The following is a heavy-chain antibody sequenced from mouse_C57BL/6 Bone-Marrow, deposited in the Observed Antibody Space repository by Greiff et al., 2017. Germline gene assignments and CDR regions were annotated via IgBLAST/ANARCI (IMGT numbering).Heavy chain of an antibody. V-gene: IGHV1-81*01. CDR3: ARGYDDYGGDYVDY. CDR1: GYTFTSYG. Sequence: QVHVKQPGAELARPGASVKLSCKASGYTFTSYGISWVKQRTGQGLEWIGELYPRSGNTYYNEKFKGKATLTEDKSSSTAYMELRSLTSEDSAVYFCARGYDDYGGDYVDYWGQGTTLTVSS. CDR2: LYPRSGNT. D-gene: IGHD2-4*01. J-gene: IGHJ2*01.